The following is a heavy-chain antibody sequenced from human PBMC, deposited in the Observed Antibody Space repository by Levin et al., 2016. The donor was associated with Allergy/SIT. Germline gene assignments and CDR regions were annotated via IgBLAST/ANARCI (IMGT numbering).Heavy chain of an antibody. D-gene: IGHD6-13*01. J-gene: IGHJ4*02. CDR1: GFTFSSYG. Sequence: GGSLRLSCAASGFTFSSYGMHWVRQAPGKGLEWVAVISYDGSNKYYADSVKGRFTISRDNSKNTLYLQMNSLRAEDTAVYYCAKYQQLATIDYWGQGTLVTVSS. CDR3: AKYQQLATIDY. CDR2: ISYDGSNK. V-gene: IGHV3-30*18.